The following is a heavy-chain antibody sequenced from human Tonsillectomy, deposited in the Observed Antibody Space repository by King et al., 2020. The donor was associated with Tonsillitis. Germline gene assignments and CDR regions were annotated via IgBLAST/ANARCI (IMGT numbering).Heavy chain of an antibody. D-gene: IGHD2-21*02. Sequence: VQLVESGAEVKKPGESLMISCKGSGYSFTNYWIGWVRQMPGKGLEWMGIIYPGDSDTRYSPSFQGQVTISADKSINTAYLQWSSLKASDSAMYYCASGDRFYYYYMDVWGKGTPVTVSS. V-gene: IGHV5-51*01. CDR2: IYPGDSDT. CDR1: GYSFTNYW. CDR3: ASGDRFYYYYMDV. J-gene: IGHJ6*03.